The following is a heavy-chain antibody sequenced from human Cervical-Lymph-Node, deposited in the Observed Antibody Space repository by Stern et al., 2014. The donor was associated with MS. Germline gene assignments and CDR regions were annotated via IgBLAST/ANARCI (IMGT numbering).Heavy chain of an antibody. D-gene: IGHD2-21*01. CDR2: INPSTGSS. V-gene: IGHV1-46*01. Sequence: QVQLVQSGPEVKKPGASLRVSCKASGYTFTSHYMHWVRQAPGQGLEWMGLINPSTGSSPYAQRFQGRVALTRDTSSTTVYLELSSLTSDDTALYFCARDVARKYYFDFWGQGTLITVSS. CDR1: GYTFTSHY. J-gene: IGHJ4*02. CDR3: ARDVARKYYFDF.